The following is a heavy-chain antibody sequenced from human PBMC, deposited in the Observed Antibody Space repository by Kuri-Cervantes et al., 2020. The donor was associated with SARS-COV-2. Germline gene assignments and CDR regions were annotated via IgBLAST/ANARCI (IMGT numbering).Heavy chain of an antibody. CDR3: ARERVDYGDYYDY. Sequence: GGSLRLSCTGSGFTFGDYPMNWVRQAPGKGLEWVSYISSSGSTIYYADSVKGRFTISRDNAKNSLYLQMNSLRAEDTTVYYCARERVDYGDYYDYWGQGTLVTVSS. CDR2: ISSSGSTI. CDR1: GFTFGDYP. D-gene: IGHD4-17*01. J-gene: IGHJ4*02. V-gene: IGHV3-11*01.